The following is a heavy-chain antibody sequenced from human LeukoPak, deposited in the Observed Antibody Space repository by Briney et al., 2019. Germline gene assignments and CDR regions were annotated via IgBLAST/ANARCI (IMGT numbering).Heavy chain of an antibody. CDR2: INAGNGNT. CDR3: ARDLDMRVYSSGGGSFDY. D-gene: IGHD6-19*01. J-gene: IGHJ4*01. Sequence: ASVKVSCKAAGYTFTSYAMHWVGQAPGQRVEWMGWINAGNGNTKYSQKFQGRVTITRDTSASTAYMALSSLRSEDAAVYSCARDLDMRVYSSGGGSFDYWGHGTLVTVSS. V-gene: IGHV1-3*01. CDR1: GYTFTSYA.